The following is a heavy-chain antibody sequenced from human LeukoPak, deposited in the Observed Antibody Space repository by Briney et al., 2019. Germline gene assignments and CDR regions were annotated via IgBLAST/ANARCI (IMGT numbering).Heavy chain of an antibody. CDR3: ARATQRGSDCSSTSCYSSVYYYGMDV. V-gene: IGHV3-30-3*01. D-gene: IGHD2-2*02. Sequence: GSLRLSCAASGFTFSSYAMHWVRQAPGKGLEWVAVISYDGSNKYYADSVKGRFTISRDNSKNTLYLQMNSLRAEDTAVYYCARATQRGSDCSSTSCYSSVYYYGMDVWGQGTTVTVSS. J-gene: IGHJ6*02. CDR1: GFTFSSYA. CDR2: ISYDGSNK.